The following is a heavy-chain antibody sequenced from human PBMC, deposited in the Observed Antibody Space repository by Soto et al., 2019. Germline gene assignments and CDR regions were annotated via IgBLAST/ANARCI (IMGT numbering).Heavy chain of an antibody. Sequence: ASVKVACNASGYTFTSYGISWVRQDTGQGLEGMGWISAYNGNTNYAQKLQGRVTMTTDTSTSTAYMELRSLRSDDTAVYYCASVRADIVVVPAAMGDYYYYYMDVWGKGTTVTVSS. D-gene: IGHD2-2*01. CDR2: ISAYNGNT. CDR1: GYTFTSYG. CDR3: ASVRADIVVVPAAMGDYYYYYMDV. V-gene: IGHV1-18*01. J-gene: IGHJ6*03.